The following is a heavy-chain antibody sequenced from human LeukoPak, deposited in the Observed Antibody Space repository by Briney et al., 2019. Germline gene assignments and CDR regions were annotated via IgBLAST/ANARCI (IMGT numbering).Heavy chain of an antibody. CDR1: GFTFSDYA. CDR3: AGRPTGYSSGYVY. V-gene: IGHV3-23*01. CDR2: ISGSAHKI. J-gene: IGHJ4*02. Sequence: GGSLRLSCAASGFTFSDYAMSWVRQAPEKGLDWVSVISGSAHKIRYADSVKGRFTISRDNSENTVYLQMNNMRAEDTALYYCAGRPTGYSSGYVYWGQGALVTVSS. D-gene: IGHD5-18*01.